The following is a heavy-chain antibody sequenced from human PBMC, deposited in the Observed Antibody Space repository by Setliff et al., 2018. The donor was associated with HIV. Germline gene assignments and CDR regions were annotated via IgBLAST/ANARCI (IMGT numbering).Heavy chain of an antibody. CDR1: GVSVSSGGYY. V-gene: IGHV4-31*03. J-gene: IGHJ4*02. CDR2: VYYTGTA. D-gene: IGHD6-19*01. Sequence: PSETLSLTCSVSGVSVSSGGYYWSWIRQHPGKGLEWIGYVYYTGTAYFNSSLKGRITISVGTSKNQFSLKLGSVTAADTAVYYCARDPSSSGWSEGLYYFDSWGRGTLVTVSS. CDR3: ARDPSSSGWSEGLYYFDS.